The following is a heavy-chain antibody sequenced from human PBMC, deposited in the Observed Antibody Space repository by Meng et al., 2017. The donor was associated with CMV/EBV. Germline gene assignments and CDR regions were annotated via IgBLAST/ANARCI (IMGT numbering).Heavy chain of an antibody. V-gene: IGHV4-4*02. J-gene: IGHJ6*02. CDR3: ARKYYDFWSGYWGYGMDV. CDR2: IYHSGST. D-gene: IGHD3-3*01. CDR1: GGSISSSNW. Sequence: SETLSLTCAVSGGSISSSNWWSWVRQHPGKGLEWIGEIYHSGSTNYNPSLKSRVTISVDKSKNQFSLKLSSVTAADTAVYYCARKYYDFWSGYWGYGMDVWGQGTTVTVSS.